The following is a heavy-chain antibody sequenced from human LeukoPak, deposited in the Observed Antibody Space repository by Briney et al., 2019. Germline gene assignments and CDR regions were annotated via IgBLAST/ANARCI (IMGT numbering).Heavy chain of an antibody. Sequence: PGGSLRLSCAASGFTFSSYWMHWVRQAPGKGLVWVSRINTDGSSTSYADSVKGRFTISRGNAKNTLYLQMNSLRAEDTAVYYCARPLILWFGEGGSDYWGQGTLVTVSS. J-gene: IGHJ4*02. CDR3: ARPLILWFGEGGSDY. V-gene: IGHV3-74*01. CDR2: INTDGSST. D-gene: IGHD3-10*01. CDR1: GFTFSSYW.